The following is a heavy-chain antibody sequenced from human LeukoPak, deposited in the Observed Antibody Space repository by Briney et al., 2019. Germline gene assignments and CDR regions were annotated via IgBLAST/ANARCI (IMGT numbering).Heavy chain of an antibody. D-gene: IGHD6-13*01. CDR1: GLTFSSHW. J-gene: IGHJ4*02. V-gene: IGHV3-74*01. Sequence: GGSLRLSCAASGLTFSSHWMHWVRQAPGKGLVWVSRITNDGSSTTYADSVKGRFTISRDNAKNMLYLQVNSLRAEDTAVYYCARAEEEAAAGTYYFDYWGQGTLVTVSS. CDR2: ITNDGSST. CDR3: ARAEEEAAAGTYYFDY.